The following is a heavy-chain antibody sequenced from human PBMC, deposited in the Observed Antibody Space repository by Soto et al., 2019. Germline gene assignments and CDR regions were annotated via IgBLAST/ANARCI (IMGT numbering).Heavy chain of an antibody. CDR3: AREYGQQPLHWFDT. J-gene: IGHJ5*02. D-gene: IGHD2-2*01. CDR1: GGSISSYY. CDR2: IYYSGST. V-gene: IGHV4-59*01. Sequence: SETLSLTCTVSGGSISSYYWSWIRQPPGKGLEWIGYIYYSGSTNYNPSLKSRVTISVDTSKNQFSLKLSSVTAADTAVYYCAREYGQQPLHWFDTWGQGTLVTDSS.